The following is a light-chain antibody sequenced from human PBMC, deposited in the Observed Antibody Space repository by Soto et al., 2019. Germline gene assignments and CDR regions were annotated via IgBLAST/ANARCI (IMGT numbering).Light chain of an antibody. V-gene: IGLV1-44*01. CDR1: ISNIGSNA. CDR2: KND. J-gene: IGLJ2*01. Sequence: QSVLTQPPSASGTPGQTVTISCSGTISNIGSNAVNWYQQVPRTAPKLLMYKNDQRPSGVPDRFSGSESGTSASLAVSGLQSEDEADYYCAAWDDSLNAVLFGGGTKLTVL. CDR3: AAWDDSLNAVL.